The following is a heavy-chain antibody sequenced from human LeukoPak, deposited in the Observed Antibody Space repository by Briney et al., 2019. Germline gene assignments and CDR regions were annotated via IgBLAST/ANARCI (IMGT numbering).Heavy chain of an antibody. Sequence: GGSLRLSCAASGFTFSTYGMSWVRQAPGKGLEWVSATSGSGTGTYYADSVKGRFTISRDNSKSTMYLQMNSLRLEDTAVYYCAKDRPASHGSGSFGDYWGQGTQVTVST. CDR3: AKDRPASHGSGSFGDY. V-gene: IGHV3-23*01. D-gene: IGHD3-10*01. CDR2: TSGSGTGT. J-gene: IGHJ4*02. CDR1: GFTFSTYG.